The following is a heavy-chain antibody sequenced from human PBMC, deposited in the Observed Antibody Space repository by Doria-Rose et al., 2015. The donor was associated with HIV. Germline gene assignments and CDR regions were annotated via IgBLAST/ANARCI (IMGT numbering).Heavy chain of an antibody. CDR2: IYHTGST. J-gene: IGHJ3*02. D-gene: IGHD2-21*01. Sequence: GPPHASRPGLVKPSGTLSLPCAVSGAFLRRRHSRRWVRQPPGTGLGWVGEIYHTGSTNYNPSLKSRVTISADKSTNQVSLKLSSVTAADTAIYYCARTWCGGDCYPDAFDIWGQGTVVTVS. CDR1: GAFLRRRHS. CDR3: ARTWCGGDCYPDAFDI. V-gene: IGHV4-4*02.